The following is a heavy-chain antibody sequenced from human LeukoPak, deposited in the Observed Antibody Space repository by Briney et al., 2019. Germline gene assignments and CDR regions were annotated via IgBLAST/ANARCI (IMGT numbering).Heavy chain of an antibody. CDR3: ARVKEMATKTLDY. J-gene: IGHJ4*02. CDR1: GFTFSSYW. CDR2: NYREGSST. V-gene: IGHV3-74*01. Sequence: GSPRLSCAPSGFTFSSYWIPWGRQAPGKGLVWVSRNYREGSSTSYADFVKGRFTIFRDNAKNTLYLQMNRLRAEDTAVYYCARVKEMATKTLDYWGQGTLVSVSS. D-gene: IGHD5-24*01.